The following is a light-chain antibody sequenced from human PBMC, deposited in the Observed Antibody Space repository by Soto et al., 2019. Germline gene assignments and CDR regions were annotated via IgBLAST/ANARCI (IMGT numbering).Light chain of an antibody. CDR1: SSNIGNNY. V-gene: IGLV1-51*01. CDR3: GTWASSLSAGV. J-gene: IGLJ2*01. Sequence: QSVLTQPPSVSAAPGQKVTIACSGSSSNIGNNYVSWYQHLPGTGPKLLIYDNNKRPSGIPDRFSGSKSGTSATLGITGLQTGDEAEYYCGTWASSLSAGVFGGGTKLTVL. CDR2: DNN.